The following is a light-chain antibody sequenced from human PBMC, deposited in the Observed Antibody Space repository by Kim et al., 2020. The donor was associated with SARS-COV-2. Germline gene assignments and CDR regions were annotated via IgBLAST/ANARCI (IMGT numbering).Light chain of an antibody. J-gene: IGKJ4*01. CDR1: QNVNSY. V-gene: IGKV1-39*01. CDR3: QQSDNTPLT. Sequence: DTQLTQSPSSLSASVGDRVTITCRASQNVNSYVNWYQQKAGAAPKLLIYAASSLQSGVPSRFSGSGSGTAFTLTISSLQAEDSATYYCQQSDNTPLTFGGGTKVDIK. CDR2: AAS.